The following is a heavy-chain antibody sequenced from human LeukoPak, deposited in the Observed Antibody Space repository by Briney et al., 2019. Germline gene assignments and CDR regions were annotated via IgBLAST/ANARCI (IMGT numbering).Heavy chain of an antibody. D-gene: IGHD6-19*01. CDR2: INPNSGGT. CDR3: ARKGGDSSGWFTRIDYFDY. V-gene: IGHV1-2*02. CDR1: GYTFTGYY. Sequence: GASVKVSCKASGYTFTGYYMHWVRQAPGQGLEWMGWINPNSGGTNYAQKFQARVTMTRDTSISTAYMELSRLRSDDTAVYYCARKGGDSSGWFTRIDYFDYWGQGTLVTVSS. J-gene: IGHJ4*02.